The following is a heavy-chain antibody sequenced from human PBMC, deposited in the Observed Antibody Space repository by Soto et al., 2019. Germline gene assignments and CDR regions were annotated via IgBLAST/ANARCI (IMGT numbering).Heavy chain of an antibody. CDR1: GFTFRSYV. CDR3: ARWGTTGGLDV. CDR2: TSYDGSNN. D-gene: IGHD3-16*01. J-gene: IGHJ4*02. Sequence: QVQLVESGGGVVQPGTSLRLFCVGSGFTFRSYVIHWVRQAPGKGLEWVALTSYDGSNNFYGDSVKGRFTISRHNSRNTVELQMDSPTFEDTALYYCARWGTTGGLDVWGQGTLVSVSS. V-gene: IGHV3-33*05.